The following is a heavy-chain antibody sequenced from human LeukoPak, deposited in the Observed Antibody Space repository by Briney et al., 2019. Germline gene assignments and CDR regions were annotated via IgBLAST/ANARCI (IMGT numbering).Heavy chain of an antibody. CDR1: GFSFSTYA. CDR2: IRYDGSNK. V-gene: IGHV3-30*02. J-gene: IGHJ4*02. Sequence: GGSLRLSCAASGFSFSTYAMSWVRQAPGKGLEWVAFIRYDGSNKYYADSVKGRFTISRDNSKNTLYLQMNSLRAEDTAVYYCAIFDSDYWGQGTLVTVSS. CDR3: AIFDSDY.